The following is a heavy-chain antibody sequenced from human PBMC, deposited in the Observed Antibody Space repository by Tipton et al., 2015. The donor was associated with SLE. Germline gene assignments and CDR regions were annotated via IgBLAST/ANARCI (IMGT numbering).Heavy chain of an antibody. J-gene: IGHJ4*02. CDR1: GGSFTMYY. Sequence: VSGGSFTMYYWSWIRQSPGKGLEWIGEINHSGSTNYNPSLKSRVTISVDTSKNQFSLKLSSVTAADTAVYYCARDLGSSGSFDYWGQGTLVTVSS. V-gene: IGHV4-59*01. CDR2: INHSGST. D-gene: IGHD6-13*01. CDR3: ARDLGSSGSFDY.